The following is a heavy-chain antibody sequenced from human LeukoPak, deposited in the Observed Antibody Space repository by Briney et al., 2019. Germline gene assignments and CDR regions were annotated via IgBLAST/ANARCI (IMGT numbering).Heavy chain of an antibody. CDR1: GFTFNSYA. D-gene: IGHD5-24*01. CDR2: ISYDGSNK. J-gene: IGHJ5*02. CDR3: ARRRLQSPNWFDP. V-gene: IGHV3-30*04. Sequence: GGSLRLSCAASGFTFNSYAMHWVRQAPGKGLEWVAVISYDGSNKYYADSVKGRFTISRDNSKNTLYLQMNSLRAEDTAVYYCARRRLQSPNWFDPWGQGTLVTVSS.